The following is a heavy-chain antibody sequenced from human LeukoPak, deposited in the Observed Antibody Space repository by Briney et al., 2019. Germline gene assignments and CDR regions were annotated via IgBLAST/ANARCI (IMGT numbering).Heavy chain of an antibody. Sequence: QTGGSLRLSRAASGFDFSSNWMHWVRHAPGQGLVWVSRIKGDGISTNYADSVKGRFTISRDIAKNTLYLQMNSLRAEDTGVYYCAKDHYWSIDYWGRGTLVTVSS. J-gene: IGHJ4*02. V-gene: IGHV3-74*01. D-gene: IGHD3-3*01. CDR2: IKGDGIST. CDR3: AKDHYWSIDY. CDR1: GFDFSSNW.